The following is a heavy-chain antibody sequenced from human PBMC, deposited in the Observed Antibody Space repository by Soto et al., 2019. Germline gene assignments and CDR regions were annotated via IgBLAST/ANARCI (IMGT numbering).Heavy chain of an antibody. CDR1: GGSFSGYY. CDR2: INHSGST. V-gene: IGHV4-34*01. Sequence: QVQLQQWGAGLLKPSETLSLSCAVYGGSFSGYYWSWIRQPPGKGLEWIGEINHSGSTNYNPSLKSRVTISVDTSKNQFSLKLSSVTAADTAVYYCARRYSSGWYHYYYGMDVWGQGTTVTVSS. D-gene: IGHD6-19*01. CDR3: ARRYSSGWYHYYYGMDV. J-gene: IGHJ6*02.